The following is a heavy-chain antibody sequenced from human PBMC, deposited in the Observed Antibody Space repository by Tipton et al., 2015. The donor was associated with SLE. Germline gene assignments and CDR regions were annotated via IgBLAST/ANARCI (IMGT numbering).Heavy chain of an antibody. V-gene: IGHV3-23*01. Sequence: SLRLSCTASGFTFNNYAMNWVRQAPGKGLEWVSGISGSGDSTYSGDSVKGRFTISRDISDNTLYLQMNSLTADDTAVYYCAKGGTGKFDYWGQGTLVTVSS. CDR2: ISGSGDST. CDR3: AKGGTGKFDY. CDR1: GFTFNNYA. J-gene: IGHJ4*02. D-gene: IGHD7-27*01.